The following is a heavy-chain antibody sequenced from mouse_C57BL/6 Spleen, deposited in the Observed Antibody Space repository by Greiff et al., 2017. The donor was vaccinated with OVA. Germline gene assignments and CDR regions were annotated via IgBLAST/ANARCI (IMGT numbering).Heavy chain of an antibody. J-gene: IGHJ1*03. CDR3: ARSLELSWYFDV. CDR1: GYTFTDYY. CDR2: IYPGSGNT. Sequence: QVQLQQSGAELVRPGASVKLSCKASGYTFTDYYINWVKQRPGQGLEWIARIYPGSGNTYYNEKFKGKATLTAEKSSSTAYMQLSSLTSEDSAVYFCARSLELSWYFDVWGTGTTVTVSS. D-gene: IGHD4-1*01. V-gene: IGHV1-76*01.